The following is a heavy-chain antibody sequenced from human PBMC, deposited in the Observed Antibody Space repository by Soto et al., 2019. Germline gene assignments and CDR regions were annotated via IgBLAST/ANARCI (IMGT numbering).Heavy chain of an antibody. V-gene: IGHV4-59*01. Sequence: SETLSLACSVSGASMTSYYWTWVRQPPAKGLEWIGYIYYSGSTTYNPSLKSRVTISVDTSKNQFSLKLSSVTAADTAVYYCARDKVSSSSRGYYYYMDVWGKGTTVTVSS. J-gene: IGHJ6*03. D-gene: IGHD6-6*01. CDR3: ARDKVSSSSRGYYYYMDV. CDR2: IYYSGST. CDR1: GASMTSYY.